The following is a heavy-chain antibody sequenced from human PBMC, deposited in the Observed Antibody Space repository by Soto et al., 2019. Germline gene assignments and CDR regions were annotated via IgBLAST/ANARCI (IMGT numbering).Heavy chain of an antibody. CDR3: ARGPGPHYFDY. CDR1: GGSISSVDYY. Sequence: QVQLQESGPGLVKPSQTLSLTCPVSGGSISSVDYYWSWLRQPPGKGLEWIGYINDSESTYYNPSLKSRVTISLDTSKNQFSLKLSSVTAADTAVYYCARGPGPHYFDYWGQGTLVTVSS. CDR2: INDSEST. V-gene: IGHV4-30-4*01. J-gene: IGHJ4*02.